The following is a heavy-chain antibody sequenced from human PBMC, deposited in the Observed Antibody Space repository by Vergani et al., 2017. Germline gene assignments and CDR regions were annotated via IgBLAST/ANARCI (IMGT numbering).Heavy chain of an antibody. V-gene: IGHV4-61*02. J-gene: IGHJ4*02. CDR2: IHTGGST. CDR1: GESIRSGSHY. D-gene: IGHD2-15*01. CDR3: ARSRPYCTSGSCPAI. Sequence: QVQMQESGPGLLKPSQTLSLTCTVSGESIRSGSHYWSWIRQPAGKGPEWIGHIHTGGSTDLNPSFKSRVPISVDTTKSQFTLKLNSVTVADTAVYYCARSRPYCTSGSCPAIWGQGTLVTVSS.